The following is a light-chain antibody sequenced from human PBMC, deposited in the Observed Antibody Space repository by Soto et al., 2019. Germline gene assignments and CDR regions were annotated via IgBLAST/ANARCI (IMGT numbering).Light chain of an antibody. V-gene: IGKV1-6*01. Sequence: AIQMTQSPSSLSASLGDRVTITCRASQGIRNDLGWYQQKPGKAPRLLIYAASSLQSVVPSKFSGSGSGTDFTLTISSLKPEDFATYYCLQDYSSTWTFGQGTKVEI. CDR3: LQDYSSTWT. CDR2: AAS. CDR1: QGIRND. J-gene: IGKJ1*01.